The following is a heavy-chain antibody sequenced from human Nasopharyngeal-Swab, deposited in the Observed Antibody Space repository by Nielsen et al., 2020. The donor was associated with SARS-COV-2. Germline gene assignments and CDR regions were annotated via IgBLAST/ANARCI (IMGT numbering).Heavy chain of an antibody. J-gene: IGHJ5*02. Sequence: ASVKVFCKVSGYTLTELSMHWVRQAPGKGLEWMGGFDPEDGETIYAQKFQGRVTMTEDTSTDTAYMELSSLRSEDTAVYYCATGRVTTFFSWFDPWGQGTLVTVSS. CDR2: FDPEDGET. D-gene: IGHD4-17*01. CDR3: ATGRVTTFFSWFDP. V-gene: IGHV1-24*01. CDR1: GYTLTELS.